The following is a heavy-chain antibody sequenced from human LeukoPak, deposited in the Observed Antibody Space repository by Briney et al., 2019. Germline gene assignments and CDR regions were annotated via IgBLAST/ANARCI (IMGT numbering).Heavy chain of an antibody. D-gene: IGHD3-3*01. CDR1: GFTFSNYW. J-gene: IGHJ4*02. CDR2: IDTDGTRT. CDR3: ARSPYDFWSSFDY. V-gene: IGHV3-74*01. Sequence: GGSLRLSCTASGFTFSNYWMHWVRQAPGKGLVWVSRIDTDGTRTYYADSVKGRFTISRDNAKNTLYLQMDNLRAEDTAVYYCARSPYDFWSSFDYWGQGTLVTVSS.